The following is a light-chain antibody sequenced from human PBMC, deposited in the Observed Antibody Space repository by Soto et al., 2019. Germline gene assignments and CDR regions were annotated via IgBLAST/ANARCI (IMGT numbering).Light chain of an antibody. V-gene: IGLV2-11*01. CDR2: SVS. J-gene: IGLJ3*02. CDR1: SSDVGGYKY. CDR3: CSYAGRYTRV. Sequence: QSVLTQPASVSGSPGQSITISCTGTSSDVGGYKYVSWYQQHPDKAPKFLIYSVSERPSGVPDRFSGSKSGNTASLTISGLQAEDEADYYCCSYAGRYTRVFGGGTKLTVL.